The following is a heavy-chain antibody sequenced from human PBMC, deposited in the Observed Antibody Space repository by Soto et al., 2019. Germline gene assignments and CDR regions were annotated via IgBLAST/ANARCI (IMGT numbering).Heavy chain of an antibody. CDR2: FDPEDGET. V-gene: IGHV1-24*01. Sequence: ASVKVSCKVSGYTLTELSMHWVRQAPGKGLEWMGGFDPEDGETIYAQKFQGRVTMTEDTSTDTAYMELSSLRSEDTAVYYCATSTLRITMIVVDPGLDAFDIWGQGTMVTVSS. CDR3: ATSTLRITMIVVDPGLDAFDI. D-gene: IGHD3-22*01. J-gene: IGHJ3*02. CDR1: GYTLTELS.